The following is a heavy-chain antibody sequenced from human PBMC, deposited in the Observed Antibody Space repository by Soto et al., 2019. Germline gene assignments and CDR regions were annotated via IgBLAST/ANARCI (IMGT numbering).Heavy chain of an antibody. D-gene: IGHD3-3*01. Sequence: PGGSLRLSCAASGFAFSNAWINWVRQAPGKGLEYVSAISSNGGSTYYANSVKGRFTISRDNSKNTLYLQMGSLRAEDMAVYYCARDGLRFLEWLRPRTPGDYYYYMDVWGKGTTVTVSS. CDR3: ARDGLRFLEWLRPRTPGDYYYYMDV. V-gene: IGHV3-64*01. J-gene: IGHJ6*03. CDR1: GFAFSNAW. CDR2: ISSNGGST.